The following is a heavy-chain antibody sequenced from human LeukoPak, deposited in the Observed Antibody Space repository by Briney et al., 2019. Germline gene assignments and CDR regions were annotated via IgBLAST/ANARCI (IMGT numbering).Heavy chain of an antibody. Sequence: GGSLRLSCAASGFTISSNYMNWVRQAPGKGLDWVSVISDGGSTYYADSVRGRFTISRDNSKNTLFLQMNSLRVEDTAVYYCARDHSSSFYYYMDVWGKGTTVTVSS. D-gene: IGHD6-13*01. V-gene: IGHV3-53*01. J-gene: IGHJ6*03. CDR2: ISDGGST. CDR3: ARDHSSSFYYYMDV. CDR1: GFTISSNY.